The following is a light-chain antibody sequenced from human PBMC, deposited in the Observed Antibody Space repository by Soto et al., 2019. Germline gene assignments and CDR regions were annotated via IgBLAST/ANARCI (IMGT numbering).Light chain of an antibody. CDR2: EVT. CDR3: CSYARDSILV. J-gene: IGLJ3*02. V-gene: IGLV2-14*01. Sequence: QSVLTQPASVSGPPGQSIAISCTGTRSDVGAYNYVSWYQQHPGKAPKLMISEVTNRPSGVSDRFSGSKSGNTASLTISAPQAEDPDDYFCCSYARDSILVFGRGTKVPVL. CDR1: RSDVGAYNY.